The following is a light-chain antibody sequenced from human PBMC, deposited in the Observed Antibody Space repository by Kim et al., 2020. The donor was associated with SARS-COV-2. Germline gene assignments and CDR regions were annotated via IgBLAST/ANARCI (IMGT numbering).Light chain of an antibody. V-gene: IGKV3-11*01. CDR2: DAS. CDR1: QSVSSS. J-gene: IGKJ4*01. CDR3: QQRGNWPS. Sequence: SLSPGERATLSCRASQSVSSSLAWYQQQHGQSPRLLIYDASKRATGIPARFSGSGSGTDFTLTISSLEPEDFAVYYCQQRGNWPSFGGGTKVDIK.